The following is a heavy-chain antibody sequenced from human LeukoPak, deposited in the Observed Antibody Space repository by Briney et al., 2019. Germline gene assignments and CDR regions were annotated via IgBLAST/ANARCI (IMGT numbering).Heavy chain of an antibody. Sequence: ASVKVSCKASGYTFTDYYMHWVRQAPGQGLEWLGLINPNSGGTNYAQKFQGRVIVTRDTAISTAYMELYSLRSDDTAVYYCARVRTGGYYYYYGMDVWGQGTTVTVSS. CDR1: GYTFTDYY. V-gene: IGHV1-2*02. CDR3: ARVRTGGYYYYYGMDV. CDR2: INPNSGGT. D-gene: IGHD3/OR15-3a*01. J-gene: IGHJ6*02.